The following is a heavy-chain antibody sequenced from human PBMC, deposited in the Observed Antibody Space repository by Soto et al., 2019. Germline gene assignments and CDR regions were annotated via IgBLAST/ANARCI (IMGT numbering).Heavy chain of an antibody. CDR2: VYYSGTT. CDR1: GGSVSDKTYY. J-gene: IGHJ4*02. D-gene: IGHD4-17*01. CDR3: ARTTAVPNTLRSRYFFDY. Sequence: TLSLTCSVSGGSVSDKTYYWSWIRQPPGKRLEWIGYVYYSGTTNYNPSPKSRVTISVDLSKNRFSLRLSSVTTADTALYYCARTTAVPNTLRSRYFFDYWGQGTLVTVSS. V-gene: IGHV4-61*01.